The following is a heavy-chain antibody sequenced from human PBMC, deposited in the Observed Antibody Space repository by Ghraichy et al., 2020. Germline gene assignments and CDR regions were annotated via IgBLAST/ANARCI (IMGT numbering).Heavy chain of an antibody. Sequence: GGSLRLSCAASGFTFSSYGMHWVRQAPGKGLEWVAVISYDGSNKYYADSVKGRFTISRDNSKNTLYLQMNSLRAEDTAVYYCAKSRSGCTNGVCYTLYYYGMDVWGQGTTVTVSS. CDR3: AKSRSGCTNGVCYTLYYYGMDV. V-gene: IGHV3-30*18. D-gene: IGHD2-8*01. J-gene: IGHJ6*02. CDR2: ISYDGSNK. CDR1: GFTFSSYG.